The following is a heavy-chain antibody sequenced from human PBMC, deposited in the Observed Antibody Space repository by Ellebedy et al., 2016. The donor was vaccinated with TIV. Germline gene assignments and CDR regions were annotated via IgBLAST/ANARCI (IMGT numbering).Heavy chain of an antibody. CDR2: IFHRGTT. Sequence: MPSETLSLTCNVFGGSVSSSSYFWAWIRQPPGKGLEYIGSIFHRGTTYYNQSFKSRVTISIDKSKNQFSLSLRSVGATDTATYFCARHLQTAVSHFDSWGQGTLVAVSS. CDR3: ARHLQTAVSHFDS. D-gene: IGHD3-9*01. CDR1: GGSVSSSSYF. J-gene: IGHJ4*02. V-gene: IGHV4-39*01.